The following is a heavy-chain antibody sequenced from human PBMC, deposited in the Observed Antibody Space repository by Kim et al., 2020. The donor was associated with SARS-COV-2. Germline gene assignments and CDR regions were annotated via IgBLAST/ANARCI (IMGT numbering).Heavy chain of an antibody. D-gene: IGHD6-13*01. CDR2: ISYDGSNK. Sequence: GGSLRLSCAASGFTFSSYAMHWVRQAPGKGLEWVAVISYDGSNKYYADSVKGRFTISRDNSKNTLYLQMNSLRAEDTAVYYCARDCRDGSSWSNWFDPWGQGTLVTVSS. CDR1: GFTFSSYA. V-gene: IGHV3-30*04. J-gene: IGHJ5*02. CDR3: ARDCRDGSSWSNWFDP.